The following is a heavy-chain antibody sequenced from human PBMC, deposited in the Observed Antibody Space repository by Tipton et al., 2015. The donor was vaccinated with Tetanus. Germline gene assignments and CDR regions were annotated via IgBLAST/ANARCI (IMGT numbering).Heavy chain of an antibody. Sequence: GSLRLSCAASGFTLSRNSMNWVRQAPGKGLEWVSSISGSGSYISYADSVKGRFTISRDNAKNSLYLQMSSLRVEDTAVYYCARDIAIVRARDWYCDVWGRGALVTVSS. CDR3: ARDIAIVRARDWYCDV. D-gene: IGHD2/OR15-2a*01. CDR1: GFTLSRNS. V-gene: IGHV3-21*01. J-gene: IGHJ2*01. CDR2: ISGSGSYI.